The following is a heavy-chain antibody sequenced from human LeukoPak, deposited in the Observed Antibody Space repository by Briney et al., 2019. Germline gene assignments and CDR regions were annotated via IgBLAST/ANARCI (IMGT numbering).Heavy chain of an antibody. CDR3: AKADRVYCGSTTCYDRYYFDY. J-gene: IGHJ4*02. CDR2: ISGSGDST. D-gene: IGHD2-2*01. Sequence: PGGSLRLSCAASGFTFSSYAMSWVRQAPGKGLERVSGISGSGDSTFYADSVKGRFTISRDNSKNTLYLQMNSLRAEDTAVYYCAKADRVYCGSTTCYDRYYFDYWGQGTLVTVSS. CDR1: GFTFSSYA. V-gene: IGHV3-23*01.